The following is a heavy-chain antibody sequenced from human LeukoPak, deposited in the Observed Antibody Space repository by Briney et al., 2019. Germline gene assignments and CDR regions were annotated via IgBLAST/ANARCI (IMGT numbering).Heavy chain of an antibody. J-gene: IGHJ4*02. CDR2: IKQDGSEK. D-gene: IGHD5-24*01. Sequence: GGSLRFSCAASGFTFSSYAMSWVRQAPGKGLEWVANIKQDGSEKYYVDSVKGRFTISRDNAKKSLYLQMNSLRAEDTAVYYCARETEMANLDYWGQGTLVTVSS. CDR1: GFTFSSYA. V-gene: IGHV3-7*04. CDR3: ARETEMANLDY.